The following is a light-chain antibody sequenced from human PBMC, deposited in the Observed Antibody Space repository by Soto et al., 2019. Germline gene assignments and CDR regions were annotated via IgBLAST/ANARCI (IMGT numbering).Light chain of an antibody. CDR2: DAS. J-gene: IGKJ1*01. CDR3: QQYSSYSAWT. V-gene: IGKV1-5*01. CDR1: QRINKW. Sequence: DIQMTQSPSTLSASIGDRVTITCRVSQRINKWLAWHQQKPGKAPKLLIYDASSLQSGVPPRSSGSGSGTEFTITIRSLQPDDIAPYYCQQYSSYSAWTFGEGTKVDI.